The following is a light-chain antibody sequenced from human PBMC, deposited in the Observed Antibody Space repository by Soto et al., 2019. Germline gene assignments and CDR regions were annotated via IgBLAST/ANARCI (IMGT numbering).Light chain of an antibody. Sequence: DIQMTQSPSSVSASVGDRITITFRASQGIGNYLAWYQQKPGKVPKVLIYVASALQSGVPSRFSGSGSGRDFTLTISSLQPEDVATYYCQEYNSGLTFGGGTKVDIK. CDR1: QGIGNY. V-gene: IGKV1-27*01. CDR3: QEYNSGLT. CDR2: VAS. J-gene: IGKJ4*01.